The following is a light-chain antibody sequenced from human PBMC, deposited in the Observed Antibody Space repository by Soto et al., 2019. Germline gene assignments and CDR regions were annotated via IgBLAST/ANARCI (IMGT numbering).Light chain of an antibody. Sequence: QSALTQPASVSGSPGQSITISCAGTGSDVGAYNLVSWYQQHPGKAPQLIICEVNTRPSGISNRFSGSKSGDTASLTIAGLQAEDVADYFCCSYAGTVAYVFGTGTKLTVL. CDR1: GSDVGAYNL. CDR2: EVN. J-gene: IGLJ1*01. V-gene: IGLV2-23*02. CDR3: CSYAGTVAYV.